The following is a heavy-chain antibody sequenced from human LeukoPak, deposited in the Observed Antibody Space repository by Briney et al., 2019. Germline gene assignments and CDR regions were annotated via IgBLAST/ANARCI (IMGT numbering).Heavy chain of an antibody. CDR2: ISGSGGST. Sequence: GGSLRLSCAASGFTFSSYAMSWVRQAPGKGLEWVSAISGSGGSTYYADSVKGQFTISRDNSKNTLYLQMNSLRAEDTAVYYCAKVDWSIAAAGDFDYWGQGTLVTVSS. J-gene: IGHJ4*02. D-gene: IGHD6-13*01. CDR3: AKVDWSIAAAGDFDY. V-gene: IGHV3-23*01. CDR1: GFTFSSYA.